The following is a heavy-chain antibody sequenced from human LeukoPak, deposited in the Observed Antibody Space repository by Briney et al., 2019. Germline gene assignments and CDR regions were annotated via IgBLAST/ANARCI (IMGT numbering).Heavy chain of an antibody. CDR3: ARTIAVAGIYMDV. D-gene: IGHD6-19*01. CDR1: GFTFSSYA. Sequence: SGGSLRLSCAASGFTFSSYAMSWVRQAPGKGLEWVSAISGSGGSTYYADSVKGRFTISRDNSKNTLFLQMNSLRAEDTAVYYCARTIAVAGIYMDVWGKGTTVTVSS. CDR2: ISGSGGST. J-gene: IGHJ6*03. V-gene: IGHV3-23*01.